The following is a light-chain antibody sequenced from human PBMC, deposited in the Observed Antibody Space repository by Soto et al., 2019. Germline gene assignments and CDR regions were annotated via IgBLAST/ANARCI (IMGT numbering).Light chain of an antibody. CDR1: QSISSW. J-gene: IGKJ1*01. V-gene: IGKV1-5*01. Sequence: DIQMTQSPSTLSASVGDRVTITCRASQSISSWLAWYQQKPGKAPKLLIYDASSMESGVPSRFSGSGSGTEFTHTISSLQPDDFATYYCQQYSSYSGTFGQGTKVEIK. CDR2: DAS. CDR3: QQYSSYSGT.